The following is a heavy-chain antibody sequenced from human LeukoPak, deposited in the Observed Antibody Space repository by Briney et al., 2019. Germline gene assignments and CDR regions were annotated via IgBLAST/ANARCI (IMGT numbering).Heavy chain of an antibody. CDR1: GFTFSSYA. J-gene: IGHJ4*02. CDR2: ISGSGGST. V-gene: IGHV3-23*01. CDR3: AKSTGGSGYYWEDYFDY. Sequence: GGSLRLSCAAPGFTFSSYAMSWVRQAPGKGLEWVSAISGSGGSTYYADSVKGRFTISRDNSKNTLYLQMNSLRAEDTAVYYCAKSTGGSGYYWEDYFDYWGQGTLVTVSS. D-gene: IGHD3-22*01.